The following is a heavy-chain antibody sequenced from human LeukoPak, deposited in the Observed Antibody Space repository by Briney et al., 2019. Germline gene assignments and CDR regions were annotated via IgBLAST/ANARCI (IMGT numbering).Heavy chain of an antibody. CDR1: GYSLISHF. Sequence: SEGLSHTCMVPGYSLISHFWSWVRQPAGQGVEWIGSVYSSGSTTYKPYHKPRVTISVHTPHNQLSLNQSSVTAAHTALYYCAYGRGYMNSQWYFDYWGQGTLVTVSS. D-gene: IGHD5-18*01. V-gene: IGHV4-4*07. CDR3: AYGRGYMNSQWYFDY. J-gene: IGHJ4*02. CDR2: VYSSGST.